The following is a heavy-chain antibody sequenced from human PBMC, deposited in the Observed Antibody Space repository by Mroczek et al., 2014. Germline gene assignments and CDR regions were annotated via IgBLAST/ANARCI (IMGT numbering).Heavy chain of an antibody. CDR2: FILIIAIL. D-gene: IGHD3/OR15-3a*01. Sequence: QVQLVQSGGGLVQPGGSLRLSCAASGFNLYSYSMHWVRHGPGVRAWNGLHLFILIIAILLMPIASRVRFTISADTSKNXAYLQMNSLRAEDTAVYYVLAGTITVLLWTTWGQGNPGHR. CDR3: LAGTITVLLWTT. V-gene: IGHV3-30-3*01. J-gene: IGHJ4*01. CDR1: GFNLYSYS.